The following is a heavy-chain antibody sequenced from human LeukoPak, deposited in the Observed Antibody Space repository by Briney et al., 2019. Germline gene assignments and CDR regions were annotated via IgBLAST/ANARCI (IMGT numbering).Heavy chain of an antibody. Sequence: GGSLRLSRAASGFTFSGYAMSWVRQAPGKGLEWVSAISGSGGSTYYADSVKGRFTISRDNSKNTLYLQMNSLRAEDTAVYYCAKGLPDPRYYYYYYGMDVWGQGTTVTVSS. J-gene: IGHJ6*02. CDR3: AKGLPDPRYYYYYYGMDV. V-gene: IGHV3-23*01. CDR1: GFTFSGYA. CDR2: ISGSGGST.